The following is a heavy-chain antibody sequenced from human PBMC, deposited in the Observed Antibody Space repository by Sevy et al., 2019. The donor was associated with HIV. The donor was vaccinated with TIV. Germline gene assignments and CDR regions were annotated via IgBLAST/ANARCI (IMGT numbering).Heavy chain of an antibody. CDR3: ARPTPRIAPSSAAFFDY. D-gene: IGHD1-26*01. CDR2: INGRGGSA. Sequence: GGSLRLSCAASGFTFSSFAMSWVRHIPGKGLEWVSTINGRGGSAYYADSVKGRFTLSRDNSNKTLFLQMNRLRDEDTAIYYCARPTPRIAPSSAAFFDYWGQGTLVTVSS. CDR1: GFTFSSFA. J-gene: IGHJ4*02. V-gene: IGHV3-23*01.